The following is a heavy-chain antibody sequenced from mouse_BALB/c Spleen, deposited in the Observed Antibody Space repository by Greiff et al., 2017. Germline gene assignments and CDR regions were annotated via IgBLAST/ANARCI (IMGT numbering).Heavy chain of an antibody. V-gene: IGHV1S127*01. CDR3: TSPPSTMITLFAY. CDR2: IDPSDSYT. J-gene: IGHJ3*01. Sequence: QVQLKQPGAELVKPGASVKMSCKASGYTFTSYWMHWVKQRPGQGLEWIGVIDPSDSYTSYNQKFKGKATLTVDTSSSTAYMQLSSLTSEDSAVYYCTSPPSTMITLFAYWGQGTLVTVSA. D-gene: IGHD2-4*01. CDR1: GYTFTSYW.